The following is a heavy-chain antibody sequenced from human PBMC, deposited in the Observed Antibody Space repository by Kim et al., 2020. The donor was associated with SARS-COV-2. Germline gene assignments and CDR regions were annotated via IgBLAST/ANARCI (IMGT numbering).Heavy chain of an antibody. CDR3: ASVRSRGTYYFDY. CDR2: IYYSGST. Sequence: SETLSLTCTVSGGSISSGGYYWSWIRQHPGKGLEWIGYIYYSGSTYYNPSLKSRVTISVDTSKNQFSLKLSSVTAADTAVYYCASVRSRGTYYFDYWGQGTLVTVSS. V-gene: IGHV4-31*03. J-gene: IGHJ4*02. CDR1: GGSISSGGYY. D-gene: IGHD1-1*01.